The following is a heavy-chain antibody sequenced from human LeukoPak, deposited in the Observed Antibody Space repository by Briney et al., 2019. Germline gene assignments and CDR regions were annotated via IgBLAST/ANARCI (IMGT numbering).Heavy chain of an antibody. Sequence: GGSVRLSCAASGFTFSSYGMHWVRQAPGKGLEWVAVIWYDGSNKYYADSVKGRFTISRDNSKNTLYLQMNSLRAEDTAVYYCARVSYKGGTTDYWGQGTLVTVSS. D-gene: IGHD1-26*01. CDR3: ARVSYKGGTTDY. CDR1: GFTFSSYG. CDR2: IWYDGSNK. V-gene: IGHV3-33*01. J-gene: IGHJ4*02.